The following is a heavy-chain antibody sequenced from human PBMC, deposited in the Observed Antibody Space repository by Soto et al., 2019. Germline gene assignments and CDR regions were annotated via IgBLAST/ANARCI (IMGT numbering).Heavy chain of an antibody. CDR2: ISYDGSNK. CDR1: GFTFSSYA. CDR3: ARDPGWLRFFDY. D-gene: IGHD5-12*01. J-gene: IGHJ4*02. Sequence: GGSLRLSCAASGFTFSSYAMHWVRQAPGKGLEWVAVISYDGSNKYYADSVKGRFTISRDNSKNTLYLQMNSLRAEDTAVYYCARDPGWLRFFDYWGQGTLVTVSS. V-gene: IGHV3-30-3*01.